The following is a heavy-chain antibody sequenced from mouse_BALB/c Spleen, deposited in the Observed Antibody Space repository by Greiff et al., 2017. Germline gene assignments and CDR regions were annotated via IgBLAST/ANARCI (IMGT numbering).Heavy chain of an antibody. CDR1: GFTFSSYG. J-gene: IGHJ2*01. CDR2: INSGGSYT. Sequence: EVQRVESGGGLVQPGGSLKLSCAASGFTFSSYGMSWVRQTPDKRLELVATINSGGSYTYYPDSVKGRFTISRDNAKNTLYLQMSSLKSEDTAMYYCARHTLLDYWGQGTTLTVSA. V-gene: IGHV5-6*01. CDR3: ARHTLLDY.